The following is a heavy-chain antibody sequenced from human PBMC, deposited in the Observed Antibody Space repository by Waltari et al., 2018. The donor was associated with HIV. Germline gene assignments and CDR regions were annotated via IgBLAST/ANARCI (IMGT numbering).Heavy chain of an antibody. J-gene: IGHJ4*02. CDR1: GGPFSGYY. D-gene: IGHD6-19*01. CDR3: ARKNLAVAGFDY. Sequence: QVQLQQWGAGVLKPSETLSLTCPVCGGPFSGYYGTWIRQPPGKGLEWIGEINHSGSTNYNPSLKSRVTISVDTSKNQFSLKLSSVTAADTAVYYCARKNLAVAGFDYWGQGTLVTVSS. V-gene: IGHV4-34*01. CDR2: INHSGST.